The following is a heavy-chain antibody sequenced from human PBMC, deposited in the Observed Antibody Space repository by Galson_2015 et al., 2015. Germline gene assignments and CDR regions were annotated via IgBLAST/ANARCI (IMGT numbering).Heavy chain of an antibody. J-gene: IGHJ4*02. V-gene: IGHV4-4*02. CDR3: ARDIPRGGLNFDS. CDR2: IYHSGST. Sequence: ETLSLTCPVSGGSISSDHWWPWVRQPPGKGLEWIGEIYHSGSTDYLPSLKSRVTISVDTSKNQFSLRLTSVTAADTAVYYCARDIPRGGLNFDSWGQGTLVTVSS. CDR1: GGSISSDHW. D-gene: IGHD2-2*02.